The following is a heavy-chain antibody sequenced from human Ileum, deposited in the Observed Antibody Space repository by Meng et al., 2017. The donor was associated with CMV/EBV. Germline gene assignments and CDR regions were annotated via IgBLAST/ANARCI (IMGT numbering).Heavy chain of an antibody. V-gene: IGHV1-8*02. CDR1: GGTFSSYA. CDR2: VNPKSGKT. J-gene: IGHJ5*01. CDR3: ARRRNWFDS. Sequence: ASVKVSCKASGGTFSSYAIYWVRQATGQGPEWMGWVNPKSGKTGYAQKFQGRLIMSRNSSIDTAYMELSSLRSDDTAVYYCARRRNWFDSWGQGTRVTGYS.